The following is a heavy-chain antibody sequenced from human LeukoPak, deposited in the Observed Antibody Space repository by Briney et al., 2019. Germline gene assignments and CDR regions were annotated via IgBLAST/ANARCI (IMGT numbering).Heavy chain of an antibody. J-gene: IGHJ4*02. CDR3: ARDGSKSGVAAAPNYYFDY. CDR2: INPSGGST. D-gene: IGHD6-13*01. Sequence: ASVKVSCKASGYTFTSYYMHWVRQAPGQGLEWMGIINPSGGSTSYAQKFQGRVTMTRDTSTSTVYMELSSLRSEDTAVYYYARDGSKSGVAAAPNYYFDYWGQGTLVTVSS. CDR1: GYTFTSYY. V-gene: IGHV1-46*01.